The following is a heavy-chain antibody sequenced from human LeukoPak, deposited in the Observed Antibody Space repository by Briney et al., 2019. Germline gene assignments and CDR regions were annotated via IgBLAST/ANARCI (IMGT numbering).Heavy chain of an antibody. Sequence: PGGSLRLSCAASGFTFSSYTVTWVRQAPGKGLEWVSSISSSGSYIYYADSVKGRFTISRDNAKNSLYLQMNSLRAEDTAVYYCARAKPKNMVRGLIMRRGSRYYFDYWGQGTLVTVSS. D-gene: IGHD3-10*01. CDR2: ISSSGSYI. J-gene: IGHJ4*02. CDR3: ARAKPKNMVRGLIMRRGSRYYFDY. V-gene: IGHV3-21*01. CDR1: GFTFSSYT.